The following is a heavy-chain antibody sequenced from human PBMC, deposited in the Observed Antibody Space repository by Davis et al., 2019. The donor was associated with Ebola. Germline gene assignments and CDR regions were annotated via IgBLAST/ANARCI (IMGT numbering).Heavy chain of an antibody. Sequence: MPSETLSLTCSVSGGSISSSSDYWGWIRQPPGKGLEWIGSMYYSGSTYYNPSLKSRVTISVDTSKNQVSLKLSSVTAADTAVYYCARHCGYTYGVVLILGWFDPWGQGTLVTVSS. CDR1: GGSISSSSDY. J-gene: IGHJ5*02. CDR2: MYYSGST. V-gene: IGHV4-39*01. CDR3: ARHCGYTYGVVLILGWFDP. D-gene: IGHD5-18*01.